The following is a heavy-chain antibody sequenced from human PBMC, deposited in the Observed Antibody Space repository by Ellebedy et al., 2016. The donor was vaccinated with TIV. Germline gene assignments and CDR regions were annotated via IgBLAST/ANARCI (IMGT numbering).Heavy chain of an antibody. J-gene: IGHJ6*02. V-gene: IGHV3-53*01. CDR3: AREPRDPAIYYGMDV. D-gene: IGHD5-18*01. Sequence: PGGSLRLSCAASGFTVSSNYMSWVRQAPGKGLEWVSVIYSGGSTYYADSVKGQFTISRDNSKNTLYLQMNSLRAEDTAVYYCAREPRDPAIYYGMDVWGQGTTVTVSS. CDR1: GFTVSSNY. CDR2: IYSGGST.